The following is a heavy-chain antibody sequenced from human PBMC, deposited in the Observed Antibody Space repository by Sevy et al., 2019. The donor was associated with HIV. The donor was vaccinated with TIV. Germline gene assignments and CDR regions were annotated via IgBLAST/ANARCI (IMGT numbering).Heavy chain of an antibody. D-gene: IGHD6-6*01. J-gene: IGHJ6*02. Sequence: GGSLRLSCAASGFTFSSYGMHWVRQAPGKGLEWVAVISYDGSNKYYADSVKGRFTISRDNSKNTLYLQMNSLRAEDTAAYYCAKVRSSSTPTDRKYYYYGMDVWGQGTTVTVSS. CDR3: AKVRSSSTPTDRKYYYYGMDV. CDR1: GFTFSSYG. V-gene: IGHV3-30*18. CDR2: ISYDGSNK.